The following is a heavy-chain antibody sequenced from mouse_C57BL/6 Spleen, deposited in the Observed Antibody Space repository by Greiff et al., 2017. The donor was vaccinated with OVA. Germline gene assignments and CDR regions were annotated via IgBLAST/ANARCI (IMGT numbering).Heavy chain of an antibody. D-gene: IGHD4-1*01. CDR2: ISSGSSTI. Sequence: EVKLVESGGGLVKPGGSLKLSCAASGFTFSDYGMHWVSQAPEKGLEWVASISSGSSTIYYADTVKGRFTITRDNAKNTLVLQMTSLRSEDTAMYCCAINWECYWGKGTTLTVSS. CDR3: AINWECY. J-gene: IGHJ2*01. CDR1: GFTFSDYG. V-gene: IGHV5-17*01.